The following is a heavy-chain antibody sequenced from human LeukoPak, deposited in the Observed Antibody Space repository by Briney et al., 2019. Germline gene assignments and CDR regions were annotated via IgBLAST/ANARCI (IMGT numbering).Heavy chain of an antibody. V-gene: IGHV3-48*03. J-gene: IGHJ1*01. D-gene: IGHD1-1*01. CDR2: ITNSGRV. Sequence: GGSLRLSCAPSGFIFRNYEMNWVRQAPGKGLEWVSDITNSGRVHYADSVKGRFTISRDNNKNTLYLQMNNLRPEDTAIYFCARQLTEHFYYWGQGTLVTVSS. CDR3: ARQLTEHFYY. CDR1: GFIFRNYE.